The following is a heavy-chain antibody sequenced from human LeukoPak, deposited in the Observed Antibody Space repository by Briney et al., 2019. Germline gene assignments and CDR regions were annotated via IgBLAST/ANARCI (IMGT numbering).Heavy chain of an antibody. V-gene: IGHV3-30*02. CDR1: GFPFDHFG. CDR2: IRHVGENS. CDR3: ARGYYTSGGFRFDY. J-gene: IGHJ4*02. Sequence: PGGSLRLSCAASGFPFDHFGTHWIRQAPGKGLEWVAFIRHVGENSFVADSVKGRFTISRDNSRNTMHLQMNSLRAEDTAVFYCARGYYTSGGFRFDYWGQGTLVTVSS. D-gene: IGHD3-3*01.